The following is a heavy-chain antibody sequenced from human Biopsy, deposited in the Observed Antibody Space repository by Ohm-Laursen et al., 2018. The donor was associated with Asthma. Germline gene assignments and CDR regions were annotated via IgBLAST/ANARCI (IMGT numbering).Heavy chain of an antibody. V-gene: IGHV1-69*13. CDR2: INSVFGTP. Sequence: ASAKASCKPLGGTFNTYVIGWVRQAPGQGLEWMGGINSVFGTPTYPQKFQDRVTITADDSTSTAYMELSSLRSEDTAVYYCARKAGSCISRTCYSLDFWGQGTLVTVSS. D-gene: IGHD2-2*01. CDR1: GGTFNTYV. J-gene: IGHJ4*02. CDR3: ARKAGSCISRTCYSLDF.